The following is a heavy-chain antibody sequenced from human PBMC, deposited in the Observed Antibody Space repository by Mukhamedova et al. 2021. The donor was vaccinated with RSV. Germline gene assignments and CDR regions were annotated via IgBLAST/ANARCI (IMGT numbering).Heavy chain of an antibody. J-gene: IGHJ4*02. CDR3: ATARWLVLDY. V-gene: IGHV1-24*01. Sequence: IYAQKFQGRVTMTEDTSTDTAYMELSSLRSEDTAVYYCATARWLVLDYWGQGTLVTVSS. D-gene: IGHD6-19*01.